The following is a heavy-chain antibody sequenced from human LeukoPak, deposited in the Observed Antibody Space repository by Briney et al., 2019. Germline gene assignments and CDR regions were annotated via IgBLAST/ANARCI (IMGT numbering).Heavy chain of an antibody. D-gene: IGHD5-18*01. J-gene: IGHJ4*02. CDR3: ARDPGYNYGYDY. CDR2: IYSDGST. V-gene: IGHV3-66*01. CDR1: GFTVSSNY. Sequence: GGSLRLSCAASGFTVSSNYMSWVRQALGKGLEWVSVIYSDGSTYYADSVKGRFTISRDNSKNTVYLQMNSLRAEDTAVYYCARDPGYNYGYDYWGQGTLVTVSS.